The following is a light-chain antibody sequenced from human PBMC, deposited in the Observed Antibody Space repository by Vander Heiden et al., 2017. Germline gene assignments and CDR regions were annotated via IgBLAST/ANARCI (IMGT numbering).Light chain of an antibody. J-gene: IGKJ2*01. V-gene: IGKV1-9*01. CDR3: QEVYSYPYT. CDR2: AAS. CDR1: QGISSY. Sequence: DIQLTQSPSFLSASVGDRVTITCRASQGISSYLAWYQQNPGKAPKLLIYAASTLESGVPSRFSGSGSGTKFTLTISSLQPEDFATFYCQEVYSYPYTFGQGTKLEIK.